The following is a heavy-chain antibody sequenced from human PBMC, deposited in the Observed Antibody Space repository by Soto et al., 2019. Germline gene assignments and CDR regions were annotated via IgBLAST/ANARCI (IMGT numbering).Heavy chain of an antibody. Sequence: QVQLVESGGGVVQPGRSLRLSCAASGFTFSSYGMHWVRQAPGKGLEWVAVIWYDGSNKYYADSVKGRFTISRDNSKNALYLQRNSLRAEDTAGYYCARGLLWFGDPRNDAFDIWGQGTMVTVSS. D-gene: IGHD3-10*01. CDR1: GFTFSSYG. CDR3: ARGLLWFGDPRNDAFDI. CDR2: IWYDGSNK. J-gene: IGHJ3*02. V-gene: IGHV3-33*01.